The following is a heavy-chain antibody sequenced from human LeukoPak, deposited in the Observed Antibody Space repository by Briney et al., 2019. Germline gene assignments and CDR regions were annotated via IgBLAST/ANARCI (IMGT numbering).Heavy chain of an antibody. CDR2: MNPNSGNT. Sequence: ASVKVSCKASGYTFTSYDINWVRQATGQGLGWMGWMNPNSGNTGYAQKFQGRVTMTRNTSISTAYMELSSLRSEDTAVYYCARGDLISSGWIYYYYGMDVWGQGTTVTVSS. CDR3: ARGDLISSGWIYYYYGMDV. D-gene: IGHD6-19*01. CDR1: GYTFTSYD. V-gene: IGHV1-8*01. J-gene: IGHJ6*02.